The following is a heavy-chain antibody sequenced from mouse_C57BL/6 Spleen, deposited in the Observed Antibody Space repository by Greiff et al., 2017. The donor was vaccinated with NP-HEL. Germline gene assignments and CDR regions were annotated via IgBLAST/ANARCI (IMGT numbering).Heavy chain of an antibody. CDR2: IDPENGDT. J-gene: IGHJ2*01. CDR3: TTHGSSYGY. Sequence: EVQLQESGAELVRPGASVKLSCTASGFNIKDDYMHWVKQRPEQGLEWIGWIDPENGDTEYASKFQGKATITADTSSNTAYLQLSSLTSEDTAVYYCTTHGSSYGYWGQGTTLTVSS. V-gene: IGHV14-4*01. D-gene: IGHD1-1*01. CDR1: GFNIKDDY.